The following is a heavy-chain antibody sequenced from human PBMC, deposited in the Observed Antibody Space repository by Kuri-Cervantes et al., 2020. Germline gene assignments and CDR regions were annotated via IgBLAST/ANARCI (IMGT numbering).Heavy chain of an antibody. CDR1: GFTFSSYG. Sequence: GGSLRLSCAASGFTFSSYGMHWVRQAPGKGLEWVAVIWYDGGNKYYADSVKGRFTISRDNSKNTLYLQMNSLRAEDTAVYYCAKEGCSSTSCYGEYYYGMDVWGQGTTVTVSS. CDR3: AKEGCSSTSCYGEYYYGMDV. D-gene: IGHD2-2*01. CDR2: IWYDGGNK. V-gene: IGHV3-30*02. J-gene: IGHJ6*02.